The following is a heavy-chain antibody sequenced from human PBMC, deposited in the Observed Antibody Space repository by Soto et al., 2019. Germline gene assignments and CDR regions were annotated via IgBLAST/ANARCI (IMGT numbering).Heavy chain of an antibody. D-gene: IGHD3-10*01. CDR2: MNPKSGNA. CDR1: GYNFTSYD. J-gene: IGHJ6*03. Sequence: QVHLVQSGAEVKKPGASVKVSCKASGYNFTSYDINWVRQAAGQGLEWMGWMNPKSGNAGSSQTFQGRVTMTRNTALSTAYMELSSLQSDDTAVYYCARGGPGQYYYDDIDGWGDGTRVSVSS. CDR3: ARGGPGQYYYDDIDG. V-gene: IGHV1-8*01.